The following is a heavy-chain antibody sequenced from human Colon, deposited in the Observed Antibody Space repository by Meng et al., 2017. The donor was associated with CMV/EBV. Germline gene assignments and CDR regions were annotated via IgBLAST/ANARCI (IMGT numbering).Heavy chain of an antibody. V-gene: IGHV3-30-3*01. CDR2: ISYDGTDK. Sequence: GESLKISCEASGFTFSSYSMHWVRQAPGKGLEWVALISYDGTDKYYADSVKDQFTISRDNSKNTLYLQMNSLRTEDTAVYYCAREMGHKKRIFDYWGQGTLVTVSS. CDR1: GFTFSSYS. D-gene: IGHD2-15*01. CDR3: AREMGHKKRIFDY. J-gene: IGHJ4*02.